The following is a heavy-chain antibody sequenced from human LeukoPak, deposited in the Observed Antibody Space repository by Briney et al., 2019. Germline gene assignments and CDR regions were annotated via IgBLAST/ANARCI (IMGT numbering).Heavy chain of an antibody. CDR1: RFTFSTYG. V-gene: IGHV3-30*02. J-gene: IGHJ4*02. Sequence: GGSLRLSCAASRFTFSTYGMHWVRQAPGKGLEWVAFIWYDGSNKYYADSVKGRFTFSRDNSKNTLYLQMNSLRAEDTAVYYCAKGSSSGTVDYWGKGTLVAVSS. CDR2: IWYDGSNK. D-gene: IGHD3-22*01. CDR3: AKGSSSGTVDY.